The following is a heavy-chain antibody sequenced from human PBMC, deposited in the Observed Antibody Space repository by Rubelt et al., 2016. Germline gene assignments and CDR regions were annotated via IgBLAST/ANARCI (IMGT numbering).Heavy chain of an antibody. CDR2: IYYSGST. Sequence: QVQLQESGPGLVKPSETLSLTCTVSGGSVRSGSYYWSWIRQHPGKGLEWIGYIYYSGSTNYNPSLKSRVTISVDTSKNQFALKLSYVTAADTAVYYCASQPYYDYTFWGQGTLVTVSS. CDR3: ASQPYYDYTF. J-gene: IGHJ4*02. V-gene: IGHV4-61*01. D-gene: IGHD3-3*01. CDR1: GGSVRSGSYY.